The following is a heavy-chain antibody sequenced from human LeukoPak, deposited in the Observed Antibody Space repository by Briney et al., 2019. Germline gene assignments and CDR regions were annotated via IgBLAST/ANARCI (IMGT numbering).Heavy chain of an antibody. CDR3: ATSPREGGNPAFHDAFDI. Sequence: GRSLRLSCAASGFTFRRYAMRWARQAPGKGLEWVSAISCSGGSTYYADSVKGRFTLTRDNSKNTLYLQMNSLRAEDTAVYYCATSPREGGNPAFHDAFDIWGQGTMVTVSS. J-gene: IGHJ3*02. V-gene: IGHV3-23*01. D-gene: IGHD4-23*01. CDR2: ISCSGGST. CDR1: GFTFRRYA.